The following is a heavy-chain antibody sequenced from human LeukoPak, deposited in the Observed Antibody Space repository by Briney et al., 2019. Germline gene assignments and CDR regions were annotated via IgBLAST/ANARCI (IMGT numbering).Heavy chain of an antibody. CDR1: GFTFSSYA. J-gene: IGHJ4*02. V-gene: IGHV3-30*03. CDR2: ISYDGSNK. CDR3: ATDSAGRVTMVRGPLDY. Sequence: PGGSLRLSCAASGFTFSSYAMSWVRQAPGKGLEWVALISYDGSNKYYADSVKGRFTISRDNSKNTLYLQMNSLRPDDTAVYYCATDSAGRVTMVRGPLDYWGQGTLVTVSS. D-gene: IGHD3-10*01.